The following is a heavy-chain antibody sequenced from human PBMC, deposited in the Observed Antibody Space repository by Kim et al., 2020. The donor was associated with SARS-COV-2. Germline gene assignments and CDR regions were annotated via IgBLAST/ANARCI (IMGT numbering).Heavy chain of an antibody. Sequence: GGSLRLSCAASGFTFSSYAMSWVRQAPGKGLEWVSAISGSGGSTYYADSVKGRFTISRDNSKNTLYLQMNSLRAEDTAVYYCAKSSNARTTVTTPSYYYYGMDVWGQGTTVTVSS. CDR2: ISGSGGST. CDR3: AKSSNARTTVTTPSYYYYGMDV. V-gene: IGHV3-23*01. J-gene: IGHJ6*02. CDR1: GFTFSSYA. D-gene: IGHD4-4*01.